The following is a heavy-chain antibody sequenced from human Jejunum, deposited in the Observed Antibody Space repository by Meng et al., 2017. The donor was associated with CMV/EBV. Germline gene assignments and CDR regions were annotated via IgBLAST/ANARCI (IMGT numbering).Heavy chain of an antibody. J-gene: IGHJ4*02. D-gene: IGHD4-11*01. V-gene: IGHV1-69*04. CDR3: ARVGTDYCYGH. CDR2: IIPVLGAA. Sequence: KTSGGPTQYSYEIGWVRQAPGQGREWMGKIIPVLGAATYAQKCQGRVTITADKFTSTVYMEMSSLTSEDTAVYYCARVGTDYCYGHWGQGTLVTVSS. CDR1: GGPTQYSYE.